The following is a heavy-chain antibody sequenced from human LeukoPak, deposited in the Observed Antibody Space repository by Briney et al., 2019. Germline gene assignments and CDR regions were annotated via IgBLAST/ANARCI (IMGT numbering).Heavy chain of an antibody. J-gene: IGHJ6*04. Sequence: GGSLRLSCAASGFTFTTYGLTWVRQAPGKGLEWVSAISGSGDTTFYADSVKGRFTISRDNAKNSLYLQMNSLRAEDTAVYYCAELGITMIGGVWGKGTTVTISS. D-gene: IGHD3-10*02. CDR3: AELGITMIGGV. CDR1: GFTFTTYG. CDR2: ISGSGDTT. V-gene: IGHV3-23*01.